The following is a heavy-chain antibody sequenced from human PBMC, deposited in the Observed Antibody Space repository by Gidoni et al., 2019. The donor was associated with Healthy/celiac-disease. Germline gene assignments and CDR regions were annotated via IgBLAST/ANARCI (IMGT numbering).Heavy chain of an antibody. V-gene: IGHV3-23*01. CDR3: AKEGRGWSPVDY. J-gene: IGHJ4*02. Sequence: VMSWVRQAPGKGLEWVSAISGSSGSTYYADSVKGRFTISRDNSKNTLYLQMNSLRAEDTAVYYCAKEGRGWSPVDYWGQGTLVTVSS. CDR2: ISGSSGST. D-gene: IGHD6-19*01. CDR1: V.